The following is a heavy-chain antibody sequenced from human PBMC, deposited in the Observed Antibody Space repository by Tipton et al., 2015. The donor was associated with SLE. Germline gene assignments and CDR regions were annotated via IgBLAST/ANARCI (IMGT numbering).Heavy chain of an antibody. V-gene: IGHV3-13*01. J-gene: IGHJ6*03. CDR2: IDIDGDT. CDR1: GFTFRNYD. D-gene: IGHD3-3*01. Sequence: SLRLSCAASGFTFRNYDMHWVRQVTGKGLEWVSGIDIDGDTHYPGAVKGRFTISRENAKNSLYLQMKSLRAGDTAVYYCARGGNYDFWSGPRVGYYYMDVWGKGTTVTVSS. CDR3: ARGGNYDFWSGPRVGYYYMDV.